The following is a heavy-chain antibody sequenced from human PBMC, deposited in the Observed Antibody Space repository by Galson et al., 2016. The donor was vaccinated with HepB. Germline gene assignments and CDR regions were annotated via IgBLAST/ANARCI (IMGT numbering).Heavy chain of an antibody. CDR3: ARDDSGGWYGFHYGMDV. J-gene: IGHJ6*02. Sequence: SETLSLTCTVSGASISGYYLSWIRQPPGKGLEWIGYIYYSGRTNYNPSLKSRVTISVDTSKNQFSPKLSSVTAADTAVYYCARDDSGGWYGFHYGMDVWGQGTTVTVSS. V-gene: IGHV4-59*01. CDR2: IYYSGRT. D-gene: IGHD6-19*01. CDR1: GASISGYY.